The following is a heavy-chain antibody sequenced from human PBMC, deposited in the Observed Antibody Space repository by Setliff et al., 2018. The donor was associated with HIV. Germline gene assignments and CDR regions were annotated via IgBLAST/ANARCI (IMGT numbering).Heavy chain of an antibody. Sequence: ASVKVSCKASGYTFTNSDINWVRQATGQGLEWMGWMNPNSGNTGYAQKFQGRVIMTRDTSITTAYMELSSLRSDDTAVYYCARGAWYTSGWDSSRYMDVWGKGTTVTVSS. D-gene: IGHD6-19*01. CDR2: MNPNSGNT. CDR3: ARGAWYTSGWDSSRYMDV. V-gene: IGHV1-8*02. CDR1: GYTFTNSD. J-gene: IGHJ6*03.